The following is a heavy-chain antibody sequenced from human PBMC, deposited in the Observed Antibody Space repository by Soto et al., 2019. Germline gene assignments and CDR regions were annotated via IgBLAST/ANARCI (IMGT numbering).Heavy chain of an antibody. CDR1: GGSFSGYY. J-gene: IGHJ6*02. CDR3: ARGSSWYYDHRSNRGYGMDV. Sequence: SETLSLTCAVYGGSFSGYYWSWIRQPPGKGLEWIGEINHSGSTNYNPSLKSRVTISVDTSKNQFSLKLSSVTAADTAVYYCARGSSWYYDHRSNRGYGMDVWGQGTTVTVSS. D-gene: IGHD6-13*01. V-gene: IGHV4-34*01. CDR2: INHSGST.